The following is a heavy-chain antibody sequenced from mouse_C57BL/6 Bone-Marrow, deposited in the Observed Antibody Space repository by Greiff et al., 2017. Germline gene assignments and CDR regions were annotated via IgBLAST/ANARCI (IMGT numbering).Heavy chain of an antibody. D-gene: IGHD1-1*01. CDR1: GYTFTSYW. V-gene: IGHV1-52*01. Sequence: VQLQQPGAELVRPGSSVKLSCKASGYTFTSYWMHWVKQRPIQGLEWIGNIDPSDSETHYNQKFKDKATLTVDKSSSTAYMQLSRLTSEDSAVYYCARAVDWYFDVWGTGTTVTVSS. CDR2: IDPSDSET. J-gene: IGHJ1*03. CDR3: ARAVDWYFDV.